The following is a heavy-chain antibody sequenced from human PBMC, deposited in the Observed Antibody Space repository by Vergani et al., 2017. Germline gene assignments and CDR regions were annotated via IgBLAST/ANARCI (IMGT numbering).Heavy chain of an antibody. D-gene: IGHD3-10*01. CDR3: ARAGSGSYYYYYYYMDV. J-gene: IGHJ6*03. CDR2: IYYTGTT. V-gene: IGHV4-39*01. Sequence: QLQLQESGPGLVKPSETLSLTCTVSGVSIGSNSYYWGWIRQPPGKGLEWIGTIYYTGTTYYNEAHKSRLTISVDTSKNQFSLKLSSVTAADTAVYYCARAGSGSYYYYYYYMDVWGKGTTVTVSS. CDR1: GVSIGSNSYY.